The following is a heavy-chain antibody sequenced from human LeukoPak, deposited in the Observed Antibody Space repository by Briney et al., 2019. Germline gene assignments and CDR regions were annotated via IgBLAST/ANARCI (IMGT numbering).Heavy chain of an antibody. CDR2: ISAYNGNT. J-gene: IGHJ6*03. D-gene: IGHD2-2*01. CDR1: GYTFTSYG. CDR3: ATTCTSCFPTINYYYYYMDV. V-gene: IGHV1-18*01. Sequence: ASVKVSCKASGYTFTSYGISWVRQAPGQGLEWMGWISAYNGNTNYAQKLQGRVTMTTDTSTSTAYMELRSLRSDDTAVYYCATTCTSCFPTINYYYYYMDVWGKGTTVTVSS.